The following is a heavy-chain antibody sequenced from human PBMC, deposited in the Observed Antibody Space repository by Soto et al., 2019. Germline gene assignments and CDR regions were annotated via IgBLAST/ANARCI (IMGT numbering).Heavy chain of an antibody. CDR3: APLSVSLSGPYGIHV. V-gene: IGHV4-39*01. CDR1: GYSVSSSDYY. CDR2: MLYSGLT. Sequence: SETLSLTCSVSGYSVSSSDYYWAWIRQPPGKGLEWIGSMLYSGLTYYNPSLKSRVTLSVDTSKNQFSVRVNSVTASDTAVYYCAPLSVSLSGPYGIHVWGQGTTVTVSS. D-gene: IGHD2-15*01. J-gene: IGHJ6*02.